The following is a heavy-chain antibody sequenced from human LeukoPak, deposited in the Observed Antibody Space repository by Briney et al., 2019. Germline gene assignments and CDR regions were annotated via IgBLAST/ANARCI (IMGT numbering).Heavy chain of an antibody. Sequence: GGSLRLSCAASGFTFSSYSMNWVRQAPGKGLEWVSYISSSSSTIYYADSVKGRFTISRDNSKNTLYLQMNSLRAEDTAVYYCARRGIGDDIYYYYYYMDVWGKGTTVTISS. V-gene: IGHV3-48*01. CDR1: GFTFSSYS. CDR2: ISSSSSTI. D-gene: IGHD4-17*01. J-gene: IGHJ6*03. CDR3: ARRGIGDDIYYYYYYMDV.